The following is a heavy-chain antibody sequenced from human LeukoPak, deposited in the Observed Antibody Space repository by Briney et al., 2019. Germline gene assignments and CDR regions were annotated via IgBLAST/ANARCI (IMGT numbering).Heavy chain of an antibody. CDR3: AKVQRSDFDMNFDS. V-gene: IGHV3-23*01. Sequence: GGSLRLSCAASGFTFSSYVMNWLRQAPGEGLEWVSTISGSDDRTFCADSVKGRFTISRDNSKNTVYLQMNRLRAGDTAVYYCAKVQRSDFDMNFDSWGQGTLVTVS. J-gene: IGHJ4*02. D-gene: IGHD5-12*01. CDR1: GFTFSSYV. CDR2: ISGSDDRT.